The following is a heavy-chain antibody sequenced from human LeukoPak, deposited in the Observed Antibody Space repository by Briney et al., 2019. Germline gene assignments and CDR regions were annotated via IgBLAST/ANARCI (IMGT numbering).Heavy chain of an antibody. V-gene: IGHV3-53*01. CDR2: IYSGGST. CDR3: ARDDYYGSGSIFDY. D-gene: IGHD3-10*01. Sequence: GGSLRLSCAASGFTISHNYMSWVRQAPGKGLEWVSVIYSGGSTYYADSVKGRFTISRDNSKNTLYLQMNSLRAEDTAVYYCARDDYYGSGSIFDYWGQGTLVTVSS. CDR1: GFTISHNY. J-gene: IGHJ4*02.